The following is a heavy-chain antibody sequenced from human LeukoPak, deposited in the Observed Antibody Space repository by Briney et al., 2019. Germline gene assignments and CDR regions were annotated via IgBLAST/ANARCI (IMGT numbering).Heavy chain of an antibody. J-gene: IGHJ4*02. D-gene: IGHD3-16*02. CDR1: GGSISSGSYY. V-gene: IGHV4-61*02. CDR2: IYTSGST. Sequence: SETLSLTCTVSGGSISSGSYYWSWIRQPAGKGLEWIGRIYTSGSTNYNPSLKSRVTISVDTSKNQFSLKLSSVTAADTAVYYCASLYYDYVWGSYRYTPYFDYWGQGTLVTVSS. CDR3: ASLYYDYVWGSYRYTPYFDY.